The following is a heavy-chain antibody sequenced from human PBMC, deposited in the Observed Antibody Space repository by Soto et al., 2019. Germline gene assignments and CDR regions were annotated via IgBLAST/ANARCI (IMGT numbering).Heavy chain of an antibody. D-gene: IGHD6-19*01. Sequence: SETLSLTCTGSGGSISCYSWSWIRHPPVKGLEWIGYIYYSRSTNYNRSLMSRVTISVDTSKNQFSLKLSSVTAADTAVYYCARDSSGPISNWFDPWGQGTLVTVSS. J-gene: IGHJ5*02. CDR3: ARDSSGPISNWFDP. CDR2: IYYSRST. V-gene: IGHV4-59*12. CDR1: GGSISCYS.